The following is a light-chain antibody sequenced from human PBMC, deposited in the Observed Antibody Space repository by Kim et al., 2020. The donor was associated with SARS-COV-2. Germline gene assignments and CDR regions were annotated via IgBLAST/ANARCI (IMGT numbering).Light chain of an antibody. J-gene: IGKJ2*03. CDR1: QSVSGW. CDR3: QHYINDQG. CDR2: EAS. Sequence: DIQMTQSPSTLSASVGDRVTITCRASQSVSGWLAWYQQKPGKAPKLLIYEASNLESGVPSRFSGSGFGTEFTLTISGLQPDDFATYYGQHYINDQGFGQGTKLEI. V-gene: IGKV1-5*03.